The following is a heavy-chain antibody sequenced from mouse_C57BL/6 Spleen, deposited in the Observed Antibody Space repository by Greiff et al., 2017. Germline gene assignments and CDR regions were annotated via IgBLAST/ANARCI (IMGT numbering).Heavy chain of an antibody. J-gene: IGHJ3*01. CDR1: GFNIKDDY. Sequence: VQLQQSGAELVRPGASVKLSCTASGFNIKDDYMHWVKQRPEQGLEWIGWIDPENGDTEYASKFQGKATITADTSSNTAHLQLSSLTSEDTAVYYCTTRRWFAYWGQGTLVTVSA. V-gene: IGHV14-4*01. CDR3: TTRRWFAY. CDR2: IDPENGDT.